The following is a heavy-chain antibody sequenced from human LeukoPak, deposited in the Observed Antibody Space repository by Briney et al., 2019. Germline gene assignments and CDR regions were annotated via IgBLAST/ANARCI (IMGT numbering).Heavy chain of an antibody. D-gene: IGHD2-15*01. Sequence: GGSLRLSCAASGFTFSSYWMSWVRQAPGKGLEWVANIKKDGSEKYYVDSVKGRFTISRDNAKTSLYLQMNSLRAEDTAVYYCARSLGLLLRDPFDIWGQGTLVTVSS. CDR1: GFTFSSYW. CDR3: ARSLGLLLRDPFDI. V-gene: IGHV3-7*01. CDR2: IKKDGSEK. J-gene: IGHJ3*02.